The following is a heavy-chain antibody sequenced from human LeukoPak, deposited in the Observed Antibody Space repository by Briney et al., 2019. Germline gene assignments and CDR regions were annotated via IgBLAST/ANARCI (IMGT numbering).Heavy chain of an antibody. CDR2: IKQDGSEK. J-gene: IGHJ5*02. CDR3: ARGSTVVWGDWFDP. V-gene: IGHV3-7*01. Sequence: GGSLRLSCAASGFTFSSYWMSWVRQAPGKGLEWVANIKQDGSEKYYVASVKGRSTISRDNAKNSLYLQMNSLRAEDTAVYYCARGSTVVWGDWFDPWGQGTLVTVSS. D-gene: IGHD2-15*01. CDR1: GFTFSSYW.